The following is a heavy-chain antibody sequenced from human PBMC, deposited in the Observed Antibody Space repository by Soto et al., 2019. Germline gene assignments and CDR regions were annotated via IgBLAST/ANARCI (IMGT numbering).Heavy chain of an antibody. CDR3: ARRSSSGFVNWFDP. D-gene: IGHD6-19*01. CDR2: IYYSGTT. CDR1: GGSISSYY. Sequence: SETLSLTCTVSGGSISSYYWSWIRQPPGKGLEWIGYIYYSGTTNYNPSLKSRVSISVDTSKNYFSLKVNSVTAADTAVYYCARRSSSGFVNWFDPWGQGTLVTVSS. V-gene: IGHV4-59*08. J-gene: IGHJ5*02.